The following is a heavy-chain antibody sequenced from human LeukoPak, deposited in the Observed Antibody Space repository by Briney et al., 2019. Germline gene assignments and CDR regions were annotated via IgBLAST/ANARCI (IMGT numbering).Heavy chain of an antibody. V-gene: IGHV4-39*07. Sequence: ASETLSLTCTVSGGSISSSSYYWGWIRQPPGKGLGWIGSIYYSGSTYYNPSLKSRVTISVDTAKNQFSLKLSSVTAADTAVYYCASRGVNDYWGQGTLVTVSS. D-gene: IGHD3-10*01. CDR3: ASRGVNDY. J-gene: IGHJ4*02. CDR1: GGSISSSSYY. CDR2: IYYSGST.